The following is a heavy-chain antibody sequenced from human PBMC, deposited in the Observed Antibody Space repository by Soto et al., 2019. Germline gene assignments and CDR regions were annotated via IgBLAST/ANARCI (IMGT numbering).Heavy chain of an antibody. CDR2: INHSGST. Sequence: SETLSLTCAVYGGSFSGYYWSWIRQPPGKGLEWIGEINHSGSTNYNPSLKSRVTISVDTSKNQFSLKLSSVTAADTAVYYCARDLVAARYYYYGMDVWGQGTTVTVSS. V-gene: IGHV4-34*01. D-gene: IGHD6-6*01. CDR1: GGSFSGYY. J-gene: IGHJ6*02. CDR3: ARDLVAARYYYYGMDV.